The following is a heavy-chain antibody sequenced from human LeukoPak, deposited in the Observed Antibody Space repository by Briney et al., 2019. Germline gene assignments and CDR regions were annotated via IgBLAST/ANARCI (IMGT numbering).Heavy chain of an antibody. CDR3: AKGGGKVNWGSNDGIDI. V-gene: IGHV3-23*01. J-gene: IGHJ3*02. CDR1: GFTFSSYG. Sequence: GGTLRLSCAAPGFTFSSYGMSWVRQAPGKGLEWVSAISGSGGSTYYADSVKGRFTISRDNSKNTLYLQMNSLRVEDTAVYYCAKGGGKVNWGSNDGIDIWGQGTMVTVSS. CDR2: ISGSGGST. D-gene: IGHD7-27*01.